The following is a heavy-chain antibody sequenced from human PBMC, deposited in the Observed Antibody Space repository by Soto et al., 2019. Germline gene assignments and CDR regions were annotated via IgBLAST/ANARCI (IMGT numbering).Heavy chain of an antibody. D-gene: IGHD3-10*01. V-gene: IGHV3-33*01. CDR2: TWSDESNK. CDR1: GFTFSSYG. J-gene: IGHJ4*02. Sequence: GGSLRLSCAASGFTFSSYGMHWVRQAPGKGLEWVAVTWSDESNKDYADSVKGRFTISRDNSRKTLYLEMNSLRAEDSALYYCARDYYGSGNYPYFDYWGQGTLVTVSS. CDR3: ARDYYGSGNYPYFDY.